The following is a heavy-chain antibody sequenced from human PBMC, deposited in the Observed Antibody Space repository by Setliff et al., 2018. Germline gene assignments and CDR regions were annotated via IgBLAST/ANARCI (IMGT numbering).Heavy chain of an antibody. J-gene: IGHJ4*02. V-gene: IGHV4-39*07. CDR3: AGGRGYDYGWDFDY. Sequence: PSETLSLTCTVSGGAIRSSDYHWGWIRQPPGKGLEWIGSFYYSGNTYYEPSLKSRVTISVDTSKNQFSLQLTSVTAADTAVYYCAGGRGYDYGWDFDYWGQGTLVTVSS. CDR1: GGAIRSSDYH. CDR2: FYYSGNT. D-gene: IGHD5-18*01.